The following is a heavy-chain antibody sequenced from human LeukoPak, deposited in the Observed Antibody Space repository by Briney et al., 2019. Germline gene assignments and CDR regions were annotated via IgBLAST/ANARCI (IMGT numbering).Heavy chain of an antibody. CDR3: AKDLYGDYVVDY. CDR1: GFTFSSYA. D-gene: IGHD4-17*01. J-gene: IGHJ4*02. CDR2: ISGSGGST. V-gene: IGHV3-23*01. Sequence: PGGSLRLSCAASGFTFSSYAMNCVRHAPGKGLEWVSRISGSGGSTYYADSVRGRFTLSRDNSKNTLYLRMYSVRAEATALYYSAKDLYGDYVVDYWGQGTLVTVSS.